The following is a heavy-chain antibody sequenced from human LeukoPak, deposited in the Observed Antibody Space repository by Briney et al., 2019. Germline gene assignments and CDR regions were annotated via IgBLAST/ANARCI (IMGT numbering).Heavy chain of an antibody. D-gene: IGHD2-2*01. V-gene: IGHV3-23*01. CDR2: ISGSGTST. Sequence: GGSLRLSCAASGFTFSSYAMSWVRQAPGKGLEWVSAISGSGTSTYYADSVKGRFTISRDNSKNTLYLQMNSLRAEDTAVYYCAKYCSSTSCHGALWGQGTLVTVSS. CDR3: AKYCSSTSCHGAL. J-gene: IGHJ4*02. CDR1: GFTFSSYA.